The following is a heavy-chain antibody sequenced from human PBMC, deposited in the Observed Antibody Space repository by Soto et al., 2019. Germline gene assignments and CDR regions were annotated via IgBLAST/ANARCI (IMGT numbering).Heavy chain of an antibody. V-gene: IGHV4-30-4*01. CDR1: GGSISSGDYY. J-gene: IGHJ4*02. Sequence: SETLSLTCTVSGGSISSGDYYWSWIRQPPGEGLEWIGYIYYSGSTYYNPSLKSRVTISVDTSKNQFSLKLSSVTAADTAVYSCARGHYYDSSGYLQTIPLDYWGQGTLVTVSS. CDR3: ARGHYYDSSGYLQTIPLDY. D-gene: IGHD3-22*01. CDR2: IYYSGST.